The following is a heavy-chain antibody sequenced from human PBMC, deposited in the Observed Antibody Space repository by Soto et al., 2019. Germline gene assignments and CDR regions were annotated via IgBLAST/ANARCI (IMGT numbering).Heavy chain of an antibody. CDR3: ARQTTYYDFWSGYPLFDY. CDR2: IYYRGST. D-gene: IGHD3-3*01. V-gene: IGHV4-39*01. CDR1: GGSVSSSSYY. J-gene: IGHJ4*02. Sequence: QLQLQESGPGLVKPSETLSLTCTVSGGSVSSSSYYWGWIRQPPGKGLEWIGSIYYRGSTYYNPSLKSRVTISVDTSKNQFSLKLSSVTDADTAVYYCARQTTYYDFWSGYPLFDYWGQGTLVTVSS.